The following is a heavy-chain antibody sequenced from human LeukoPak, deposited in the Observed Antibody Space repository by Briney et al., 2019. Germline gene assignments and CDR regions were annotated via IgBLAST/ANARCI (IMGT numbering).Heavy chain of an antibody. CDR1: GFTFTSSA. D-gene: IGHD6-19*01. CDR2: IVVGSGHT. CDR3: AADRGSGWKYYYYGMDV. Sequence: EASVKVSCKASGFTFTSSAMQWVRQARGQRLEWIGWIVVGSGHTNYAQKFQERVTISRDMSTSTAYMELSSLRSEDTAVYYCAADRGSGWKYYYYGMDVWGQGTTVTVSS. V-gene: IGHV1-58*02. J-gene: IGHJ6*02.